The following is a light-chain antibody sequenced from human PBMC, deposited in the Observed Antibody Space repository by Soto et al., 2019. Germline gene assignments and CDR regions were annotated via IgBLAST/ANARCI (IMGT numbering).Light chain of an antibody. J-gene: IGKJ1*01. V-gene: IGKV3-20*01. CDR2: GAS. Sequence: EIVFTQSPGTLSLSPGERATLSCRASQSVSSSYLAWYQQKLGQAPRLLIYGASSRETGIPERFSGSGAGTECTRTISRLEPEDVEVYCCQQYGSSTWTFGQGTKVDIK. CDR3: QQYGSSTWT. CDR1: QSVSSSY.